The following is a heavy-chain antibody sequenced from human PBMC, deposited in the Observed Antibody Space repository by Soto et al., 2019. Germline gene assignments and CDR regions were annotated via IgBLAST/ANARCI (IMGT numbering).Heavy chain of an antibody. CDR1: GFTFSNYW. V-gene: IGHV3-23*01. CDR2: ISGSGGST. D-gene: IGHD6-6*01. Sequence: PVGSRRLSWAASGFTFSNYWMHWVRQAPGKGLEWVSAISGSGGSTYYADSVKGRFTISRDNSKNTLYLQMNSLRAEDTAVYYCAKEGGSSAYWGQGTLVTVSS. CDR3: AKEGGSSAY. J-gene: IGHJ4*02.